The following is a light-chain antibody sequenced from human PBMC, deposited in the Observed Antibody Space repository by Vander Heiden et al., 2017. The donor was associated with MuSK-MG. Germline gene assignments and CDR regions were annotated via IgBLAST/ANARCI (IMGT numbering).Light chain of an antibody. J-gene: IGLJ1*01. Sequence: QSALTQPASVSGSPGQSITISCSGTSSDVGVYNYVSWYQQHPGKAPKLMSSEVSNRPSGVSNRFSGSKSGDTASLTISGLQADDEADYYCTSYTSSNTYVFGTGTKVTVL. CDR2: EVS. CDR1: SSDVGVYNY. CDR3: TSYTSSNTYV. V-gene: IGLV2-14*01.